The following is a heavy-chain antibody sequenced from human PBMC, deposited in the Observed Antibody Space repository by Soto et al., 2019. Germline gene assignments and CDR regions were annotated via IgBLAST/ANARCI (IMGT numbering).Heavy chain of an antibody. Sequence: SETLSLTCAVSGYSIRSGYYWGWIRQPPGKGLEWIGSIYHSGSTYYNPSLKSRVTISVDTSKNQISLKLSSVTAADTAVYYCARAVAYDPNGYDYFDYWGQGTLVTVSS. D-gene: IGHD3-22*01. CDR2: IYHSGST. CDR3: ARAVAYDPNGYDYFDY. J-gene: IGHJ4*02. CDR1: GYSIRSGYY. V-gene: IGHV4-38-2*01.